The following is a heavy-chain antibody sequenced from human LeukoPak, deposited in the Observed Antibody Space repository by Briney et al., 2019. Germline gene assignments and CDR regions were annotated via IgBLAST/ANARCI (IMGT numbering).Heavy chain of an antibody. CDR2: IYHSGST. CDR3: ARDLVVVPAAMRHYYYYMDV. D-gene: IGHD2-2*01. J-gene: IGHJ6*03. Sequence: PSETLSLTCAVSGGSISSSNWWSWVRQPPGKGLEWIGEIYHSGSTNYNPSLKSRVTISVDKPKNQFSLKLSSVTAADTAVYYCARDLVVVPAAMRHYYYYMDVWGKGTTVTVSS. V-gene: IGHV4-4*02. CDR1: GGSISSSNW.